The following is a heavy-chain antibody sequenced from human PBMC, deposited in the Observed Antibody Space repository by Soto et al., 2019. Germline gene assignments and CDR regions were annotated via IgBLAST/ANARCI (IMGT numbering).Heavy chain of an antibody. CDR1: GFTFCSYS. CDR2: ISGSGGST. J-gene: IGHJ4*02. V-gene: IGHV3-23*01. CDR3: AKPMITFGGILPRAPCFDY. D-gene: IGHD3-16*01. Sequence: PGGSLRLSCAASGFTFCSYSMSWVRQSPGKGLEWVSGISGSGGSTYFADSVKGRFTISRGNSKNTLYLQLNSLRAEDTAVYYCAKPMITFGGILPRAPCFDYWGQGTLVTVSS.